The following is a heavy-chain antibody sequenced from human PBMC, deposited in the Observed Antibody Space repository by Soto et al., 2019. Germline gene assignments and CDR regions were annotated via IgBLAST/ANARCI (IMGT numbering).Heavy chain of an antibody. J-gene: IGHJ6*02. Sequence: ASVKVSCKASGYTFTSYGISWVRQAPGQGLEWMGWISSYNGNTNYAQKLQGRVTMTTDTSTSTAYMELRSLRSDDTAVYYCEGRRTQLGNYYYYGMDVWGQGTPVTVSS. V-gene: IGHV1-18*01. D-gene: IGHD1-1*01. CDR3: EGRRTQLGNYYYYGMDV. CDR1: GYTFTSYG. CDR2: ISSYNGNT.